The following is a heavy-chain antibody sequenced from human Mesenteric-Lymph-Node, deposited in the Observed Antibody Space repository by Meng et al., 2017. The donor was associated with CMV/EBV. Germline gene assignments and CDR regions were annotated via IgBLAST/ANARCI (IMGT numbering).Heavy chain of an antibody. CDR2: VSPNSGNT. J-gene: IGHJ5*02. CDR3: ARAQSYDFWSGYYP. CDR1: GYTFTTYY. D-gene: IGHD3-3*01. Sequence: ASVKVSCKASGYTFTTYYIQWVRQAPGQGLEWMGWVSPNSGNTGYAQKFQGRVTITRDMSKSTAYMEVSNLRPDDTAVYYCARAQSYDFWSGYYPWGQGTLVTVSS. V-gene: IGHV1-8*03.